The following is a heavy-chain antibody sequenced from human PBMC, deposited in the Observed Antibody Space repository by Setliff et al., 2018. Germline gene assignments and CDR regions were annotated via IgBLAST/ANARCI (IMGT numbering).Heavy chain of an antibody. CDR1: GDSLSSSNYY. V-gene: IGHV4-39*01. Sequence: LSLTCTVSGDSLSSSNYYWAWIRQSPGQGLEWIGNIDYSGSNYYYNPSLKSRVTISVDTSKNQFSLKVNSVTAADTAIYYCARRSQGRWYEVGWFDPWGQGTLVTVSS. J-gene: IGHJ5*02. CDR2: IDYSGSN. D-gene: IGHD6-13*01. CDR3: ARRSQGRWYEVGWFDP.